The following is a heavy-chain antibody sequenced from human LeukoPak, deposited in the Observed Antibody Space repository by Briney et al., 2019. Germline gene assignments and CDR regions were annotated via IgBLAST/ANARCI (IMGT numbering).Heavy chain of an antibody. CDR1: GFTFSSYA. CDR3: AKDASFMITFGGVIVPDWFDP. V-gene: IGHV3-23*01. D-gene: IGHD3-16*02. J-gene: IGHJ5*02. Sequence: PGGSLRLSCAASGFTFSSYAMSWVRHAPGKGLELVSAISGSGGSTYYADSVKGRFIISRDNSKNTLYLQMNSLRAEDTAVYYCAKDASFMITFGGVIVPDWFDPWGQGTLVTVSS. CDR2: ISGSGGST.